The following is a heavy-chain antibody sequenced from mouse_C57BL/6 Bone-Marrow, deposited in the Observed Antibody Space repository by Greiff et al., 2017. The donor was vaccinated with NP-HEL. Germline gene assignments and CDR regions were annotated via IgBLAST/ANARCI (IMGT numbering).Heavy chain of an antibody. Sequence: EVQLLQSGAELVRPGSSVKMSCKTSGYTFTSYGINWVKQRPGQGLEWIGYIYIGNGYTEYNEKFKGKATLTSDTSSSTAYMQLSSLTSEDSAISFCARITTVVARDYAMDYWGQGTSVTVSS. CDR2: IYIGNGYT. CDR1: GYTFTSYG. D-gene: IGHD1-1*01. V-gene: IGHV1-58*01. CDR3: ARITTVVARDYAMDY. J-gene: IGHJ4*01.